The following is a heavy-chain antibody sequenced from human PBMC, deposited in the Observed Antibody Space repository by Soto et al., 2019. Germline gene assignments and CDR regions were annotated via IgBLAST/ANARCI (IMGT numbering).Heavy chain of an antibody. CDR3: AREMRPSPFDY. J-gene: IGHJ4*02. CDR2: ASFDQTYK. Sequence: QVQLVESGGGVVQPGRSLRLSCTASGFTFSSCIMHWVRQAPGKGLEWVALASFDQTYKSYTDSVKGRFTISIDDSRNTVYLQMNSLRPQHTAIYYCAREMRPSPFDYWGQGTLVTVSS. CDR1: GFTFSSCI. V-gene: IGHV3-30-3*01.